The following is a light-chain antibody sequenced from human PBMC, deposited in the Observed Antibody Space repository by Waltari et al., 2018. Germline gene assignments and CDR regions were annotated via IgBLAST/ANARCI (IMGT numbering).Light chain of an antibody. CDR2: GAS. CDR3: HLYGSART. Sequence: NVLTQSPGTLSLSPGERVTLSCRASQGVSNNYLAWYQHQPGQAPRLLISGASSRATGIPGRFSGSGSGTDCTLTISRLEPEDSAVYFCHLYGSARTFGGGTKVEIK. J-gene: IGKJ4*01. CDR1: QGVSNNY. V-gene: IGKV3-20*01.